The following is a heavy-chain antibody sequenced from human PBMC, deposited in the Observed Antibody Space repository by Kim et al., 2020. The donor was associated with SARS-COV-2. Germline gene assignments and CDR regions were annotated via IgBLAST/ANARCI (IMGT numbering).Heavy chain of an antibody. CDR2: IYYSGST. Sequence: SETLSLTCTVSGGSISSSSYYWGWIRQPPGKGLEWIGSIYYSGSTYYNPSLKSRVTISVDTSKNQFSLKLSSVTAADTAVYFCARHSRRWLQLLPNAFDIWGQGTMVTVSS. V-gene: IGHV4-39*01. CDR1: GGSISSSSYY. D-gene: IGHD5-12*01. CDR3: ARHSRRWLQLLPNAFDI. J-gene: IGHJ3*02.